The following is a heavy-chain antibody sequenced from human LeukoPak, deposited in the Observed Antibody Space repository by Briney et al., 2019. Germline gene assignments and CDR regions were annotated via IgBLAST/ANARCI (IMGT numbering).Heavy chain of an antibody. J-gene: IGHJ4*02. CDR1: GFTLSSYA. D-gene: IGHD6-25*01. Sequence: GGSLRLSCAASGFTLSSYAMNWVRQAPGKGLEWVSGISGSGGSTYYADSVKGRFTISRDNSKNTLYLQMNSLRAEDTAIYYCAKDLRCSLASGPGPWGQGTVVTVSS. V-gene: IGHV3-23*01. CDR3: AKDLRCSLASGPGP. CDR2: ISGSGGST.